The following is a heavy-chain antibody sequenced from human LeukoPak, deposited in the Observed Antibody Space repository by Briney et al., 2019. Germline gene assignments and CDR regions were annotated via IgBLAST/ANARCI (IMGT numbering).Heavy chain of an antibody. CDR1: GGTFSSYA. CDR2: IIPIFGTA. Sequence: SVKVSCKASGGTFSSYAISWVRQAPGQGLEWMGGIIPIFGTANYAQKFQGRVTITADESTSTAYMELSSLRSEDTAVYYCARLSEFLLAYCSGDCSDAFDIWGQGTMVTVSS. D-gene: IGHD2-21*02. V-gene: IGHV1-69*01. J-gene: IGHJ3*02. CDR3: ARLSEFLLAYCSGDCSDAFDI.